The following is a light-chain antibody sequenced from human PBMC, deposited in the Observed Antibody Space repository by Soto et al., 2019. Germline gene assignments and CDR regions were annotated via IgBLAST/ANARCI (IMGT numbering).Light chain of an antibody. CDR1: QSVSSSY. CDR3: QLHAMSLRT. J-gene: IGKJ1*01. Sequence: LTQSSSARTMSPEERATLSCRASQSVSSSYLAWYQQKPGQAPRLLIYGASSRATGIPDRFSGSGSGTDFTLTSSSSEPAAFAVYCCQLHAMSLRTHGQGTKVDIK. V-gene: IGKV3-20*01. CDR2: GAS.